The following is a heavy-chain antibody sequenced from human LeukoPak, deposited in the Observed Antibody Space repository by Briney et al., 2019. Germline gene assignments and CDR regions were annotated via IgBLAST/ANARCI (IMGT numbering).Heavy chain of an antibody. D-gene: IGHD3-9*01. Sequence: WETLSLTCTVSGGSISRSSYYWGWIRQPPGKGLVWFGSIYYSGSTYYNPSLKSRVTISVDTSKNQFSLKLSSVTAADTAVYYCAREPYYDILTGHFDYWGQGTLVTVSS. CDR1: GGSISRSSYY. CDR2: IYYSGST. V-gene: IGHV4-39*07. CDR3: AREPYYDILTGHFDY. J-gene: IGHJ4*02.